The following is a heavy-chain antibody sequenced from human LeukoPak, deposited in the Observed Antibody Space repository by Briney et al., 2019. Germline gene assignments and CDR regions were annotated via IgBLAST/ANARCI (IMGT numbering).Heavy chain of an antibody. J-gene: IGHJ4*02. V-gene: IGHV1-2*02. CDR2: INPNSGGT. CDR3: ARWGPYGGNSAWAVFDY. CDR1: GYTFTGYY. D-gene: IGHD4-23*01. Sequence: EASVKVSCKASGYTFTGYYIHWVRQAPGQGLEWMGWINPNSGGTNYAQKFQGRVTMTRDTSISTAYMELSRLRSDDTAVYYCARWGPYGGNSAWAVFDYWGQGTLVTVSS.